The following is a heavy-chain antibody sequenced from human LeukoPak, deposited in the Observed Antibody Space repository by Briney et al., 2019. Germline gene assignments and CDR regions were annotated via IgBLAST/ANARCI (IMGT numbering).Heavy chain of an antibody. V-gene: IGHV3-43*02. CDR1: GFTFDDYA. D-gene: IGHD6-13*01. Sequence: PGGSLRLSCAASGFTFDDYAMHWVRQAPGKGLEWVSLISGDGGSTYYADSVKGRFTISRDNSKNSLYLQMNGLRTEDTALYYCAKDYRAAAGTTIDYWGQGTLVTVSS. J-gene: IGHJ4*02. CDR2: ISGDGGST. CDR3: AKDYRAAAGTTIDY.